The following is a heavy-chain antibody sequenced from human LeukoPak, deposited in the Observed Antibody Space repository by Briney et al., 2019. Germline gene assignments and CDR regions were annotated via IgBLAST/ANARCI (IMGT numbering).Heavy chain of an antibody. Sequence: ASVKVSCKASGYTFANHAMHWVRRAPGHRLEWMGWSDAGYGNARYSQEFQGRVTITRDTSASTLYMELSSLRYEDMAVYYCARGVAYGLDVWGQGTTVTVSS. V-gene: IGHV1-3*02. CDR1: GYTFANHA. CDR2: SDAGYGNA. CDR3: ARGVAYGLDV. J-gene: IGHJ6*02.